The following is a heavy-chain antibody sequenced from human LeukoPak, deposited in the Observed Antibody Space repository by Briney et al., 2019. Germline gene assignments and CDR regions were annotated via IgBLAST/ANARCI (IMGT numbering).Heavy chain of an antibody. Sequence: PGGSLRLSCAASGFTFSSYSMNWVRQAPGKGLEWVSYISSSSSTIYYTDSVKGRFTISRDNAKNSVNLQMSSLREEDTAVYYCVRDWGNDREFDYWGQGTLVTVSS. D-gene: IGHD3-16*02. V-gene: IGHV3-48*02. CDR1: GFTFSSYS. J-gene: IGHJ4*02. CDR3: VRDWGNDREFDY. CDR2: ISSSSSTI.